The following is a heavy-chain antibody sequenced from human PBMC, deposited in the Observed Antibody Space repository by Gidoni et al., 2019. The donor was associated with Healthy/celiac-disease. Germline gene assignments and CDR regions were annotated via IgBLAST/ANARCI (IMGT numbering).Heavy chain of an antibody. CDR3: ARDRVSPPTRYYGMDV. CDR2: IYSGGST. V-gene: IGHV3-53*04. CDR1: GFPVRSNY. J-gene: IGHJ6*02. Sequence: EVQLVESGGGLVQPGGSLRLSCASSGFPVRSNYMSWVRQAPGKGLEWVSVIYSGGSTYYADSVKGRFTISRHNSKNTLYLQMNSLRAEDTAVYYCARDRVSPPTRYYGMDVWGQGTTVTVSS. D-gene: IGHD2-15*01.